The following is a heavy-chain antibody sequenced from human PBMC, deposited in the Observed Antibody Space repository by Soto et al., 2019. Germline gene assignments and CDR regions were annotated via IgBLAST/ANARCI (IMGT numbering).Heavy chain of an antibody. CDR3: ARATSGVVAATTYYYGMDV. CDR1: GYTFTTYY. J-gene: IGHJ6*02. D-gene: IGHD2-15*01. CDR2: INPSGGNT. V-gene: IGHV1-46*01. Sequence: GASVKVSCKASGYTFTTYYVNWVRQAPGQGLEWMGIINPSGGNTNYAQKFQGRVTMTRDTSTSTVYMELSSLRSEDTAVYYCARATSGVVAATTYYYGMDVWGQGTTVTVSS.